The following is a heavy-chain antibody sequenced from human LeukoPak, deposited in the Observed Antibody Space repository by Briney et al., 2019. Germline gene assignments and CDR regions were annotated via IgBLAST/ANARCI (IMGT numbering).Heavy chain of an antibody. CDR2: IKQDGSEK. Sequence: PGGSLRLSCAASGFTFSSYWMSWVRQAPGEGLEWGAHIKQDGSEKYYVDSVKGRFTISRDNAKNSLYLQMNSLRAEDTAVYYCARHCSGGSCYRGWESWFDPWGQGTLVTVSS. CDR1: GFTFSSYW. V-gene: IGHV3-7*01. CDR3: ARHCSGGSCYRGWESWFDP. D-gene: IGHD2-15*01. J-gene: IGHJ5*02.